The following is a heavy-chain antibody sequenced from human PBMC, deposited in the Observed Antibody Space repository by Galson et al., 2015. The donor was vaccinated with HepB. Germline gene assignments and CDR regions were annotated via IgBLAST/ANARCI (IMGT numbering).Heavy chain of an antibody. V-gene: IGHV1-3*01. Sequence: SVKVSCKASGYTFTSYAMHWVRQAPGQRLEWMGWINAGNGNTKYSQKFQGRVTITRDTSASTAYMELSSLRSEDTAVYYCAREWIAAAPSGYFDYWGQGTLVTVSS. D-gene: IGHD6-13*01. CDR1: GYTFTSYA. CDR2: INAGNGNT. CDR3: AREWIAAAPSGYFDY. J-gene: IGHJ4*02.